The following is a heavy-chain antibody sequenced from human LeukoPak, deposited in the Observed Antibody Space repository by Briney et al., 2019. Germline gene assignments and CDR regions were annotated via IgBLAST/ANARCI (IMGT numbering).Heavy chain of an antibody. Sequence: ASVKVSCKASGYTFKRNAINWVRQATGQGLEWMGWMNPNSGNTGYAQKFQGRVTMTRDTSISTAYMELSSLRSEDTAVYYCARMSYYDSSGDNWFDPWGQGTLVTVSS. CDR1: GYTFKRNA. D-gene: IGHD3-22*01. V-gene: IGHV1-8*01. CDR2: MNPNSGNT. J-gene: IGHJ5*02. CDR3: ARMSYYDSSGDNWFDP.